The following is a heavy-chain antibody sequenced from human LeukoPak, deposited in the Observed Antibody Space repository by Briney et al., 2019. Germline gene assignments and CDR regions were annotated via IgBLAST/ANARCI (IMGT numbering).Heavy chain of an antibody. V-gene: IGHV1-46*01. CDR3: ARVLGYGMDRYFDY. CDR1: GYTFTSYY. D-gene: IGHD2-2*03. CDR2: INPSGGST. J-gene: IGHJ4*02. Sequence: ASVRVSCKASGYTFTSYYMHWARQAPGLWLEWMGIINPSGGSTSYAQKFQGRVTMTRDTSTSTVYMELSSLRSEDTAVYYCARVLGYGMDRYFDYWGQGTLVTVSS.